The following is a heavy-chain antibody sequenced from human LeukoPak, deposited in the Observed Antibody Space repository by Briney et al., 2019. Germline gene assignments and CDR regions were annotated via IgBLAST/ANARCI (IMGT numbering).Heavy chain of an antibody. CDR3: AALSGYNWNYVSFDY. CDR2: ISQRGSP. J-gene: IGHJ4*02. Sequence: SETLSLTCAVHDGPFSGYYWSWIRQPPGKGLEWLGEISQRGSPNYNPSLKSRVTISINTSKKQFSVELSSVTAADTAVYYCAALSGYNWNYVSFDYWGQGTLVTVSS. V-gene: IGHV4-34*01. CDR1: DGPFSGYY. D-gene: IGHD1-7*01.